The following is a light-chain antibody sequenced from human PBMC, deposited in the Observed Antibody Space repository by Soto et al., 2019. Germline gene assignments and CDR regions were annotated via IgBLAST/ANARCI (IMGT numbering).Light chain of an antibody. Sequence: DFQMTQSPSSLSASVGNRATITCRASQSISSYLNWYQQKPGKAPKLLIYAASSLQSGVPSRFSGSGSCTDFHLTISSLQPEDFATYYCQQSYSTPRTFGQWTKVEIK. CDR3: QQSYSTPRT. CDR1: QSISSY. CDR2: AAS. V-gene: IGKV1-39*01. J-gene: IGKJ1*01.